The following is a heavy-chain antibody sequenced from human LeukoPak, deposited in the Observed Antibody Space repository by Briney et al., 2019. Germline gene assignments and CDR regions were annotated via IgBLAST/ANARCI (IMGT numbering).Heavy chain of an antibody. Sequence: ASVKVSCKASGYTFTSYDINWVRQATGQGLEWMGWMNPNSGNTGCAQKFQGRVTMTRNTSISTAYMELSSLRSEDTAVYYCARGPRRRPNWFDPWGQGTLVTVSS. CDR3: ARGPRRRPNWFDP. J-gene: IGHJ5*02. V-gene: IGHV1-8*01. CDR2: MNPNSGNT. CDR1: GYTFTSYD.